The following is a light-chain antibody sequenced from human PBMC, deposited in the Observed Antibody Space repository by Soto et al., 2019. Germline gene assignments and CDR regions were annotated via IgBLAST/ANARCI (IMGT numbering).Light chain of an antibody. V-gene: IGKV1-5*03. CDR1: QSVDTW. CDR2: RAS. Sequence: DIQMTQSPSTLSASIGDTVTITCRTSQSVDTWLAWYQHKAGKAPKLLIYRASSLATWVPSRFSGSGSGTAFTLTITRLQPDDVATYYCQHYNDYSRVFGQGTQVEIK. CDR3: QHYNDYSRV. J-gene: IGKJ1*01.